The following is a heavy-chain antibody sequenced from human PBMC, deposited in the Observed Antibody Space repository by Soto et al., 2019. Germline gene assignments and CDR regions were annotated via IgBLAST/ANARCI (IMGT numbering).Heavy chain of an antibody. V-gene: IGHV4-30-4*01. CDR1: GGSISSGDYY. Sequence: SETLSLTCTVSGGSISSGDYYWSWIRQPPGKGLEWIGYIYYSGSTYYNPSLKSRVTISVDTSKNQFSLRLSSVTAADTAVYYCARDLYLQGGMDVWGQGTTVTVSS. CDR2: IYYSGST. J-gene: IGHJ6*02. CDR3: ARDLYLQGGMDV.